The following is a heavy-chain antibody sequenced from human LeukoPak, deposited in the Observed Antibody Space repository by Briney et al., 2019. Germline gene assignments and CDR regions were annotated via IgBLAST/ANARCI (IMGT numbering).Heavy chain of an antibody. CDR2: IYSGGST. J-gene: IGHJ4*02. D-gene: IGHD2-2*01. Sequence: PGGSLRLSCAASGFTVSSNYMSWVRQAPGKGLEWVSVIYSGGSTYYADSVKGRFTISRDNSKNTLYLQMNSLRAEDTAVYYCARDGVEPAATHFDYWGQGTLVTVSS. V-gene: IGHV3-66*01. CDR3: ARDGVEPAATHFDY. CDR1: GFTVSSNY.